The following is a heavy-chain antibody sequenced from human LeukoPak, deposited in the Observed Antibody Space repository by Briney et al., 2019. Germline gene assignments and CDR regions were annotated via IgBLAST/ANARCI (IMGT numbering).Heavy chain of an antibody. D-gene: IGHD3-3*01. CDR1: GGSISSGGYS. CDR3: ARVFGFDRSGYVDY. V-gene: IGHV4-30-2*01. CDR2: IYHSGST. Sequence: SQTLSLTCAVSGGSISSGGYSWSWIRQPPGKGLEWIGYIYHSGSTYYNPSLKSRVTISVDRSKNQFSLKLSSVTAADTAVYYCARVFGFDRSGYVDYWGQGTLVTVSS. J-gene: IGHJ4*02.